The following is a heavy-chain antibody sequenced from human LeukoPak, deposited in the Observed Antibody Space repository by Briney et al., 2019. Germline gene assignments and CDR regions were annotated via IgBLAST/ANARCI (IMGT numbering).Heavy chain of an antibody. J-gene: IGHJ4*02. CDR3: ARDDKWLQR. Sequence: SETLSLTCTVSGGSVSSGSYYGSWIRQPPGKVLEWIGYIYYSGSTNYNPSLKSRVTISLDTSKNQISLKLSSVTAADTAVYYCARDDKWLQRWGQGTLVTVSS. CDR1: GGSVSSGSYY. CDR2: IYYSGST. V-gene: IGHV4-61*01. D-gene: IGHD6-19*01.